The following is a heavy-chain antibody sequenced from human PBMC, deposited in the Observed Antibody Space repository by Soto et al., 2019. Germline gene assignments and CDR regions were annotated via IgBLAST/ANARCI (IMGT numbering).Heavy chain of an antibody. CDR2: ISAYNGNT. J-gene: IGHJ4*02. V-gene: IGHV1-18*01. D-gene: IGHD6-19*01. Sequence: QVQLVQSGAQVKKPGASVKVSCKASGYTFTSYGISWVRQAPGQGLEWMGWISAYNGNTNYAQKLQGRVTMTTGTPTSTAYMELRSLISDDTAVYYCARDLDLCIEVAGTEHYWGRGTLVTVSS. CDR3: ARDLDLCIEVAGTEHY. CDR1: GYTFTSYG.